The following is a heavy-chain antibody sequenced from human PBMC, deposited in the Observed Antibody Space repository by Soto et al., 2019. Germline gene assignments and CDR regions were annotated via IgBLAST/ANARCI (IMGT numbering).Heavy chain of an antibody. J-gene: IGHJ6*02. Sequence: QVQLVQSGAEVKKPGASVKVSCKASGYTFTGYYMHWLRQAPGQGLEWMGWINPNMGGTNYAQKFQGWVTMTRDTAIRRADMELRRLRADDTAVYYCARDSGDSSSGYSYGYGGGDDSWGSSAGYYGMDVWGQGTTVNVSS. CDR1: GYTFTGYY. D-gene: IGHD5-18*01. V-gene: IGHV1-2*04. CDR2: INPNMGGT. CDR3: ARDSGDSSSGYSYGYGGGDDSWGSSAGYYGMDV.